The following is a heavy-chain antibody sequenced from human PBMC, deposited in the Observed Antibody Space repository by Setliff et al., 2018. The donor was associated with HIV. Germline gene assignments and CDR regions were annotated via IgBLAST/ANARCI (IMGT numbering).Heavy chain of an antibody. CDR2: INPSGGST. Sequence: GASVKVSCKASGYTFTSYYIHWVRQAPGQGLEWMGRINPSGGSTSYAQMFQGRLTMTRDTSTSTAYMELSSLTSDDTAIYYCARGRLSWSPDFWGQGTLVTVSS. CDR1: GYTFTSYY. J-gene: IGHJ4*02. V-gene: IGHV1-46*01. CDR3: ARGRLSWSPDF.